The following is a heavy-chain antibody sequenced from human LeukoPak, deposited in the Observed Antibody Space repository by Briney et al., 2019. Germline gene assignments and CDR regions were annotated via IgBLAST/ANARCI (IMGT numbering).Heavy chain of an antibody. CDR2: ISSNSGAT. D-gene: IGHD3-16*01. V-gene: IGHV1-2*02. J-gene: IGHJ6*02. CDR3: ARDGGLDV. CDR1: GYTXTDYY. Sequence: ASVKVSCKASGYTXTDYYMHWVRQAPGQGLEWMGWISSNSGATNYAQKFQGRVTMTRDTSITTAYMELSRLTSDDTAVYYCARDGGLDVWGQGTTVTVSS.